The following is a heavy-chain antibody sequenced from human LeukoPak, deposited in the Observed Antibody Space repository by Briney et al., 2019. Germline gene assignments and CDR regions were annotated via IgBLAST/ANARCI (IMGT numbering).Heavy chain of an antibody. CDR3: ARDDSYGLDY. V-gene: IGHV3-23*01. Sequence: GGSLRLSCAASGFTFSNYAMSWVRQAPGKGLEWVSTISGSGGSTYYADSVKGRFTFSRDNSKNTLYLQMNSLRAEDTAVYYCARDDSYGLDYWGQGTRVTVSS. D-gene: IGHD5-18*01. J-gene: IGHJ4*02. CDR1: GFTFSNYA. CDR2: ISGSGGST.